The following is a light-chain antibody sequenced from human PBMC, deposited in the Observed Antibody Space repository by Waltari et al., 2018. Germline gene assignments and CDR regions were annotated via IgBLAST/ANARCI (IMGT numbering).Light chain of an antibody. Sequence: DMVMTQSPLSLPVTPGESASISCRSSQSLLKSDGYSHLDWYLQKPGQSPQLLMYLGSNRASGVPDRFSGSGSGTDFTLRISRVEADDVGVYYCMQAFESPRTLGQGTKVEIK. V-gene: IGKV2-28*01. CDR2: LGS. CDR1: QSLLKSDGYSH. CDR3: MQAFESPRT. J-gene: IGKJ1*01.